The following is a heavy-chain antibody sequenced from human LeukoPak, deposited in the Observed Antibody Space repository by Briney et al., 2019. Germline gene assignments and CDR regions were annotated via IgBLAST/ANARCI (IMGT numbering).Heavy chain of an antibody. Sequence: PGGSLRLSCAASGFTFSTYGMHWVRQAPGKGPEWVAVIWYDGSNKYYADSVKGRFTISRDNSKNSLYLQMSSLRAEDTAVYFCGRGGGWDVWGLGATVTVSS. CDR2: IWYDGSNK. J-gene: IGHJ6*02. CDR3: GRGGGWDV. D-gene: IGHD2-15*01. V-gene: IGHV3-33*01. CDR1: GFTFSTYG.